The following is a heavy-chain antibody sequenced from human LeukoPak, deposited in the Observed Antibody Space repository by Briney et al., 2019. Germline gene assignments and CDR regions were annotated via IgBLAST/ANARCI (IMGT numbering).Heavy chain of an antibody. Sequence: SETLSLTCAVYGGSFSGYYWSWIRQPPGKGLEWIGEINHSGSTNYNPSLKSRVTISIDTSKNQFSLKLSSVTAADTAVYYCARGTTVTSVPRCYFDYWGQGTLVTVSS. D-gene: IGHD4-17*01. CDR2: INHSGST. CDR3: ARGTTVTSVPRCYFDY. CDR1: GGSFSGYY. J-gene: IGHJ4*02. V-gene: IGHV4-34*01.